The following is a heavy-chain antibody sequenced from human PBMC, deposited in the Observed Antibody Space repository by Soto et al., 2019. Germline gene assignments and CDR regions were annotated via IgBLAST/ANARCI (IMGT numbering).Heavy chain of an antibody. CDR1: GYDFSGFW. D-gene: IGHD4-17*01. V-gene: IGHV5-51*01. Sequence: GESLKISCRGSGYDFSGFWIGWVRQMPGKGLEWLGIIYPDNSRTIYSPSFEGQVTMSVDKSITTAHLRWSSLRASDTAMYYCARFMGWTLRENCFDPWGQGTLVTVSS. CDR3: ARFMGWTLRENCFDP. CDR2: IYPDNSRT. J-gene: IGHJ5*02.